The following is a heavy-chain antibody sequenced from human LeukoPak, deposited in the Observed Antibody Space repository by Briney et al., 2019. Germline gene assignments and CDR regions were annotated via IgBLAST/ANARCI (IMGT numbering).Heavy chain of an antibody. CDR3: ARSSYGDYFDY. V-gene: IGHV3-21*01. D-gene: IGHD4-17*01. J-gene: IGHJ4*02. CDR2: ISSSGSYI. CDR1: GFTFSSYS. Sequence: KPGGSLRLSCAASGFTFSSYSMNWVRQAPGKGLEWVSSISSSGSYIYYADSVKGRFTISRDNAKNSLYLQMNSLRAEDTAVYYCARSSYGDYFDYWGQGTLVTVSS.